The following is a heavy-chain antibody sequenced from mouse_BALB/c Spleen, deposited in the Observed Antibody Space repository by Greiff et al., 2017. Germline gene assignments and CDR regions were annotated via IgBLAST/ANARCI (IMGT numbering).Heavy chain of an antibody. V-gene: IGHV1-7*01. Sequence: VKLVESGAELAKPGASVKMSCKASGYTFTSYWMHWVKQRPGQGLEWIGYINPSTGYTEYNQKFKDKATLTADKSSSTAYMQLSSLTSEDSAVYYCARPPSDYWGQGTSVTVSS. CDR3: ARPPSDY. CDR2: INPSTGYT. J-gene: IGHJ4*01. CDR1: GYTFTSYW.